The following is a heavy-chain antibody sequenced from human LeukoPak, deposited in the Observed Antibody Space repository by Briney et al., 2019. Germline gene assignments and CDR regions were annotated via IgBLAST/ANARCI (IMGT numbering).Heavy chain of an antibody. D-gene: IGHD4-17*01. V-gene: IGHV3-30*18. CDR1: GFTFSSYG. Sequence: PGGSLRLSCAASGFTFSSYGMHWVRQAPGKGLEWVAVISYDGSNKYYADSVKGRFTISRDNSKNTLYLQMNSLRAEDTAVYYCAKDGGDGDLDVWGQGTTVTVSS. CDR2: ISYDGSNK. CDR3: AKDGGDGDLDV. J-gene: IGHJ6*02.